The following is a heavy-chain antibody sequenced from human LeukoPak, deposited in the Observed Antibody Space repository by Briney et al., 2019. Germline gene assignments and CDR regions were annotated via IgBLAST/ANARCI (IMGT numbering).Heavy chain of an antibody. D-gene: IGHD2-15*01. J-gene: IGHJ4*02. CDR1: GGSISSYY. Sequence: PSETLSLTCTVSGGSISSYYWSWIRQPPGKGLEWIGYIYYSGSTNYNPSLKSRVTISVDTSKNQFSLKLSSVTAADTAVYYCARLYCSGGSCYPDYWGQGTLVTVSS. CDR3: ARLYCSGGSCYPDY. V-gene: IGHV4-59*08. CDR2: IYYSGST.